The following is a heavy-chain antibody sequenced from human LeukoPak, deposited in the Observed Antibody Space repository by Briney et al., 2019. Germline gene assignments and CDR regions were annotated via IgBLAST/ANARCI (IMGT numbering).Heavy chain of an antibody. V-gene: IGHV1-18*01. Sequence: ASVKVSCKAPGYTFTSYGISWVRQAPGQGLEWMGWISAYNGNTNYAQKLQGRVTMTTDTSTSTAYMELRSLRSDDTAVYYCARGGDDYVYYYYYGMDVWGQGTTVTVSS. CDR1: GYTFTSYG. CDR2: ISAYNGNT. D-gene: IGHD4-17*01. CDR3: ARGGDDYVYYYYYGMDV. J-gene: IGHJ6*02.